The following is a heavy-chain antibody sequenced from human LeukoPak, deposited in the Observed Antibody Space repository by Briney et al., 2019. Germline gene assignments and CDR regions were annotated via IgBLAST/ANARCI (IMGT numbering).Heavy chain of an antibody. CDR1: GYTFTSYG. Sequence: ASVKVSCKASGYTFTSYGISWVRQAPGQGLEWMGWISAYNGNTNYAQKLQGRVTMTTDTSTSTAYMELRSLRSDDTAVYYCATSVTMERNFDYWGQGTLVTVSS. CDR2: ISAYNGNT. J-gene: IGHJ4*02. CDR3: ATSVTMERNFDY. V-gene: IGHV1-18*01. D-gene: IGHD3-10*01.